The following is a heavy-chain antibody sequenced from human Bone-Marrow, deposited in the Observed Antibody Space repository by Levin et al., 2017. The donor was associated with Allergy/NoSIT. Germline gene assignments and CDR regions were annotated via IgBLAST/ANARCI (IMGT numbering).Heavy chain of an antibody. CDR1: GYSINTSYH. Sequence: RTSETLSLTCAVSGYSINTSYHWGWFRQPPGKGLQWTGRIFYNGKTHYNPSLRSRVTISFDPSRNKFSLGLISVTAADTAVYFCARDWGYQLRELLSCFGCWGQGALVTVSS. CDR3: ARDWGYQLRELLSCFGC. D-gene: IGHD1-26*01. CDR2: IFYNGKT. J-gene: IGHJ4*02. V-gene: IGHV4-38-2*02.